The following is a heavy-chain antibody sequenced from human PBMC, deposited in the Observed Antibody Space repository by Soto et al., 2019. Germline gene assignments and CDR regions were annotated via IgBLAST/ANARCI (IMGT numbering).Heavy chain of an antibody. CDR2: IWYDGSNK. V-gene: IGHV3-33*01. CDR1: GFTFSSYG. J-gene: IGHJ6*03. Sequence: GGSLRLSCAASGFTFSSYGMHWVRQAPGKGLEWVAVIWYDGSNKYYADSVKGRFTISRDNSKNTLYLQMNSLRAEDTAVYYCARETSPGGSYSSGYPPTTTYYYYMDVWGKGTTVTVSS. CDR3: ARETSPGGSYSSGYPPTTTYYYYMDV. D-gene: IGHD3-22*01.